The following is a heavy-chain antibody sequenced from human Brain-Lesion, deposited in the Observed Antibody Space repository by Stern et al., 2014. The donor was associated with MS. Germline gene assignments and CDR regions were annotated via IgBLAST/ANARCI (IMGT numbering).Heavy chain of an antibody. D-gene: IGHD1-26*01. CDR3: ARHDSVPRTSQLYSARDRGPGYFDY. CDR1: GGSISSSTYY. CDR2: IYYSGFT. J-gene: IGHJ4*02. V-gene: IGHV4-39*01. Sequence: QVQLGQSGPGLVKPSETLSLTCTVSGGSISSSTYYWAWIRQPPGKGLEWIGNIYYSGFTYYNPSLKSRVTISVDMSKNQFSLKLSSVTAADTAIYYCARHDSVPRTSQLYSARDRGPGYFDYWGQGTLVTVSS.